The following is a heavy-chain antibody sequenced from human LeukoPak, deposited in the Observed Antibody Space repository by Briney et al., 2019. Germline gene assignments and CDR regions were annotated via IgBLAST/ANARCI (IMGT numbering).Heavy chain of an antibody. D-gene: IGHD6-13*01. V-gene: IGHV4-39*01. CDR1: GGSISSSSYY. Sequence: PSETLSLTCTVSGGSISSSSYYWGWIRQPPGKGVEWIGSIYYSGSTYYNPSLKSRATISVDTSKNQFSLKLSSVTAADTAVYYCASEHWYGDYWGQGTLVTVSS. CDR3: ASEHWYGDY. CDR2: IYYSGST. J-gene: IGHJ4*02.